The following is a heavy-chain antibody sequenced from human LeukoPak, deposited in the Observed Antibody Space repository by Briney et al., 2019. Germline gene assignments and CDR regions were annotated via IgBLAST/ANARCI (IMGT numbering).Heavy chain of an antibody. J-gene: IGHJ4*02. CDR1: GGSISSYY. V-gene: IGHV4-59*01. D-gene: IGHD6-19*01. CDR3: ASGYSSGWFLDY. CDR2: IYYSGST. Sequence: SETLSLTCTVSGGSISSYYWSWIRQPTGKGLEWIGYIYYSGSTNYNPSLKSRVAISVDTSKNQFSLKLSSVTAADTAVYYCASGYSSGWFLDYWGQGTLVTVS.